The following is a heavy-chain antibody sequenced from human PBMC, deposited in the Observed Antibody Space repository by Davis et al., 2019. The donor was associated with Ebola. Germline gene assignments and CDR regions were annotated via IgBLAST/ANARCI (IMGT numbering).Heavy chain of an antibody. CDR3: ARDIGDTVTTQLDY. CDR1: GFTFSSCW. V-gene: IGHV3-7*03. J-gene: IGHJ4*02. CDR2: IKQDGSVK. Sequence: GESLKISCAASGFTFSSCWMSWVRQAPGKGLEWVANIKQDGSVKYYVDSVKGRFTISRDNAKNSLYLQMNSLRAEETAVYYCARDIGDTVTTQLDYWGQGTLVTVSS. D-gene: IGHD4-17*01.